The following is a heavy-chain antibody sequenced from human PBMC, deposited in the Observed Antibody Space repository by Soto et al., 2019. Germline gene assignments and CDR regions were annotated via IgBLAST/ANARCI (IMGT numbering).Heavy chain of an antibody. CDR3: ARDTYSGSSYLFDY. CDR1: GGSISSGGYY. J-gene: IGHJ4*02. Sequence: SETLSLTCTVSGGSISSGGYYWSWIRQHPGKGLEWIGYIYYSGSTYYNPSLKSRVTISVDTSKNQFSLKLSSVTAADTAVYYCARDTYSGSSYLFDYWGQGTLVTVSS. CDR2: IYYSGST. V-gene: IGHV4-31*03. D-gene: IGHD1-26*01.